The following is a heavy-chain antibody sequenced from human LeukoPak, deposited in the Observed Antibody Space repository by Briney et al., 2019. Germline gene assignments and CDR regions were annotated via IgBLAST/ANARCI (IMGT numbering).Heavy chain of an antibody. Sequence: GGSLRLSCAASGFTSSSYSMNWVRQAPGKGLEWVSYISSSSSTIYYADSVKGRFTISRDNAKNSLYLQMNSLRAEDTAVYYCAKNDGLRYFDWLFYFDYWGQGTLVTVSS. CDR1: GFTSSSYS. CDR2: ISSSSSTI. D-gene: IGHD3-9*01. J-gene: IGHJ4*02. CDR3: AKNDGLRYFDWLFYFDY. V-gene: IGHV3-48*04.